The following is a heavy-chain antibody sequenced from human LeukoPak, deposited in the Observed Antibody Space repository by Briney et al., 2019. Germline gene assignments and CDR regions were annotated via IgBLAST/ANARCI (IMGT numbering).Heavy chain of an antibody. D-gene: IGHD3-16*01. Sequence: GSLRLSCEASGFTLSTYWMKWVRQVPGKGLDWVANINPDGSGKRYVDSVKGRFTIARDNADNSLSLQMNSLRAEDTAVYYCASWGAGGNSWGQGTLVTVSS. CDR1: GFTLSTYW. CDR3: ASWGAGGNS. J-gene: IGHJ4*02. CDR2: INPDGSGK. V-gene: IGHV3-7*01.